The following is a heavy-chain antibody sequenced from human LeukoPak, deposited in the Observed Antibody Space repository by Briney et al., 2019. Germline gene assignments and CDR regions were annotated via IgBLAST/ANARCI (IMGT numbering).Heavy chain of an antibody. CDR1: GFTFSSYA. J-gene: IGHJ4*02. D-gene: IGHD4-11*01. V-gene: IGHV3-21*01. CDR2: ISRASESI. Sequence: GGSLRLSCAASGFTFSSYAMSWVRHAPGKGLEWVSIISRASESIFYADSVKGRFTISRDNAKNSLYLQMNSLRAEDTAVYYCARDLFPSTTAYFDYWGQGTLVTVSS. CDR3: ARDLFPSTTAYFDY.